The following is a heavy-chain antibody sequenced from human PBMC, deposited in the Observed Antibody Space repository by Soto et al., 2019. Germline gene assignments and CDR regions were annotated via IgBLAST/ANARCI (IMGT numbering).Heavy chain of an antibody. CDR1: GGTFSSYA. J-gene: IGHJ5*02. Sequence: ASVKVSCKASGGTFSSYAISWVRQAPGQGLEWMGGIIPIFGTANYAQKFQGRVTITADKSTSTAYMELSSLRSEDTAVYYCARERGIWYSSSWWLDPWGQGTLVTVSS. V-gene: IGHV1-69*06. D-gene: IGHD6-13*01. CDR3: ARERGIWYSSSWWLDP. CDR2: IIPIFGTA.